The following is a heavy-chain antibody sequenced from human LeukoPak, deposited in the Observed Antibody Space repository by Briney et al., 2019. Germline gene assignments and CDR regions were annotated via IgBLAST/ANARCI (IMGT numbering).Heavy chain of an antibody. CDR1: GFTFSSYW. CDR2: INSDGSST. CDR3: ARRTQLWYDYYYYYYMDV. J-gene: IGHJ6*03. V-gene: IGHV3-74*01. D-gene: IGHD5-18*01. Sequence: GGSLRLSCAASGFTFSSYWMHWVRHAPGKGLVWVSRINSDGSSTSYADSVKGRFTITRDNAKNTLYLQMNSLRAEDTAVYYCARRTQLWYDYYYYYYMDVWGKGTTVTISS.